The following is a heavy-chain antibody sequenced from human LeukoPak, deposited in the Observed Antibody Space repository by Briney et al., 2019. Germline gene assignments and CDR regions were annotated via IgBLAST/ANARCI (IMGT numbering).Heavy chain of an antibody. V-gene: IGHV4-59*01. J-gene: IGHJ6*03. CDR1: GGSISSYY. CDR3: ARGPDTSTWYYYYMDV. D-gene: IGHD6-13*01. CDR2: TYYSGST. Sequence: NASETLSLTCTVSGGSISSYYWSWIRLPPGKGLEWIGDTYYSGSTNYNPSLKSRVTISVDTSKNQFSLKLSSVTAADTAVYYCARGPDTSTWYYYYMDVWGKGTTVTVSS.